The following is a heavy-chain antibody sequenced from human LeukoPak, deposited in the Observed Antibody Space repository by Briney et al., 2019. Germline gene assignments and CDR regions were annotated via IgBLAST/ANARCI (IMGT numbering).Heavy chain of an antibody. J-gene: IGHJ4*02. D-gene: IGHD5-18*01. CDR2: ITGNGATT. Sequence: GSLRLSCAGSGFSFSSSAMSWVRQTPGKGLEWVPSITGNGATTYYSDSVKGRFTISRDNSRNTLSLQMSSLRVEDTAVYYCAKERRRVDTAMVRSYYFENWGQGTLVTVSS. CDR3: AKERRRVDTAMVRSYYFEN. V-gene: IGHV3-23*01. CDR1: GFSFSSSA.